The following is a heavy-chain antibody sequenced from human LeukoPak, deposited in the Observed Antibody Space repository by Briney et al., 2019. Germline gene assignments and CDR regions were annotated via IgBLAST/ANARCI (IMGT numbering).Heavy chain of an antibody. D-gene: IGHD3-3*01. CDR1: GFTFSSYA. Sequence: GGSLRLSCAASGFTFSSYAMSWVRQAPGKGLEWVSAISGSGGTTYYADSVKGRFTISRDNSKNTLYLQVNSLRAEDTAVYYCTKYNYDFWSGYPHYFDYWGQGTLVTVSS. J-gene: IGHJ4*02. CDR3: TKYNYDFWSGYPHYFDY. CDR2: ISGSGGTT. V-gene: IGHV3-23*01.